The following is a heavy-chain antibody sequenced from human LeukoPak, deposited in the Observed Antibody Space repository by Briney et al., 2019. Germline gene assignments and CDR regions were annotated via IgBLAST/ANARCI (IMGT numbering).Heavy chain of an antibody. CDR2: IIPIFGTA. CDR3: ARTYCSGGSCYIGYNWFDP. D-gene: IGHD2-15*01. J-gene: IGHJ5*02. Sequence: SVKVSCKASGGTFSSYAISWVRQAPGQELEWMGGIIPIFGTANYAQKFQGRVTITADESTSTAYMELSSLRSEDTAVYYCARTYCSGGSCYIGYNWFDPWGQGTLVTVSS. V-gene: IGHV1-69*01. CDR1: GGTFSSYA.